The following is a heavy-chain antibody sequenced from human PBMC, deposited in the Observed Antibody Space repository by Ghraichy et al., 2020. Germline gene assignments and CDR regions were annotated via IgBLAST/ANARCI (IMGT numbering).Heavy chain of an antibody. V-gene: IGHV4-39*01. CDR3: ARRGVGYYDSSGYLNFDY. CDR2: IYYSGST. CDR1: GGSISSSSYY. D-gene: IGHD3-22*01. J-gene: IGHJ4*02. Sequence: SETLSLTCTVSGGSISSSSYYWGWIRQPPGKGLEWIGSIYYSGSTYYNPSLKSRVTISVDTSKNQFSLKLSSVTAADTAVYYCARRGVGYYDSSGYLNFDYWGQGTLVTVSS.